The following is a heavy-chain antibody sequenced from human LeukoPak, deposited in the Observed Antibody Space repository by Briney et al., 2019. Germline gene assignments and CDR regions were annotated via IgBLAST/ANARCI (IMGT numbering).Heavy chain of an antibody. V-gene: IGHV3-48*04. Sequence: GGSLRLSCAASGFTFSDYSMNWVRQAPGKGLEWISYIGISSGNTKYADSVKGRFTISGDNAKNSLYLQMNSLRAEDTAVYYCASASHYYGSGSYKGYYFDYWGQGTLVTVSS. D-gene: IGHD3-10*01. CDR1: GFTFSDYS. CDR2: IGISSGNT. J-gene: IGHJ4*02. CDR3: ASASHYYGSGSYKGYYFDY.